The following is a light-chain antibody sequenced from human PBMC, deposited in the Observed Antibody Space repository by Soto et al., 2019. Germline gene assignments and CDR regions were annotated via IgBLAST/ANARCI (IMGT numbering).Light chain of an antibody. Sequence: DIQMTQSPSTLSASVGDRVTITCRASQSISSWWAWYQQKPGKAPKLLIYKASSLESGVPSRFSGSGSGTEFTLTISSLQPHDFATYYCQQYNSYPFTFGPGTKVDIK. V-gene: IGKV1-5*03. J-gene: IGKJ3*01. CDR3: QQYNSYPFT. CDR2: KAS. CDR1: QSISSW.